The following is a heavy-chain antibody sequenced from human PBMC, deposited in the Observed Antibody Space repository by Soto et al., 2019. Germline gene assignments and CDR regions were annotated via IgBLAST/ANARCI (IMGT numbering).Heavy chain of an antibody. Sequence: QVQLVQSGAEVKKPGSSVKVSCKASGGTFSSYAISWVRQAPGQGLEWMGGIIPIFGTANYAQKFQGRVTITADESTSTAYMELSSLRSEDTAVYYCARSPVGATAGWLDYWGQGPLVTVSS. V-gene: IGHV1-69*01. J-gene: IGHJ4*02. CDR2: IIPIFGTA. D-gene: IGHD1-26*01. CDR1: GGTFSSYA. CDR3: ARSPVGATAGWLDY.